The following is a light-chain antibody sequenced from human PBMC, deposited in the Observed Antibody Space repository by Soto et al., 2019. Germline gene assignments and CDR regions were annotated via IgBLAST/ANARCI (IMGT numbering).Light chain of an antibody. V-gene: IGLV1-40*01. Sequence: QSVLTQPPSVSGAPGQKVTISCTGSSSNIGTPYDVHWYQQVPGRVPKLLIHGRNNRPSGLPARFSASKSGASASLAITGLQVEDEADYFCQSFDSSLSAYVFGTGTKVTVL. J-gene: IGLJ1*01. CDR2: GRN. CDR3: QSFDSSLSAYV. CDR1: SSNIGTPYD.